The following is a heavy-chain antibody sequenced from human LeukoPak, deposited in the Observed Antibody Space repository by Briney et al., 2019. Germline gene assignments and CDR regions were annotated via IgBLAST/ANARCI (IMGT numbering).Heavy chain of an antibody. CDR2: IYYSGST. CDR1: GGSISSYY. V-gene: IGHV4-59*01. D-gene: IGHD1-26*01. CDR3: ARVKSGSYYD. Sequence: SETLCLTCTVSGGSISSYYWSWIRQPPGKGLEWIGYIYYSGSTNYNPSLKSRVTISVDTSKNQFSLKLSSVTAADTAVYYCARVKSGSYYDWGQGTLVTVSS. J-gene: IGHJ4*02.